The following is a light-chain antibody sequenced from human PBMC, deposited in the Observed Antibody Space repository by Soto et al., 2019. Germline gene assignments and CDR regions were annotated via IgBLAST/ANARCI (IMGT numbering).Light chain of an antibody. J-gene: IGKJ3*01. CDR3: QQRGNWPPGFT. CDR2: AAS. CDR1: QTVRTY. V-gene: IGKV1-39*01. Sequence: DIQMTQSPASLSAYVEDRVTITCRASQTVRTYLNWYQQKPGKAPKLLIYAASNLQSGVPSRFSGSGSGTDFTLTISSLEPEDFAVYYCQQRGNWPPGFTFGPGTKVDIK.